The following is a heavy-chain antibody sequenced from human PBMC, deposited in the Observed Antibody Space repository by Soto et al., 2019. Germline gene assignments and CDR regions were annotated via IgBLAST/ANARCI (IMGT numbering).Heavy chain of an antibody. D-gene: IGHD6-19*01. CDR2: IKQDGSEN. J-gene: IGHJ6*02. V-gene: IGHV3-7*03. CDR1: SFTFSSYW. Sequence: DVRLVESGGGLVQPGGSLRLSCAASSFTFSSYWLSWVRQAPGKGLEWVATIKQDGSENYYVDSEKGRFTISRDNAKNSLYLQMSSLRADDTAVYYCARDGPFISVAAPSFQYAMDVWGQGTTVTVS. CDR3: ARDGPFISVAAPSFQYAMDV.